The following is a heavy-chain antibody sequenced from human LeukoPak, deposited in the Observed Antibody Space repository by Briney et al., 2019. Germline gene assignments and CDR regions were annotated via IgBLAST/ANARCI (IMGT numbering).Heavy chain of an antibody. CDR1: GGSISSSSYY. CDR3: ARVYCSGGSCYSSFVSQNRHFDY. Sequence: SETLSLTCTVSGGSISSSSYYWGWIRQPPGKGLEWIGSIYYSGSTYYNPSLKGRVTISVDTSKNQFSLKLSSVTAADTAVYYCARVYCSGGSCYSSFVSQNRHFDYWGQGTLVTVSS. V-gene: IGHV4-39*07. J-gene: IGHJ4*02. CDR2: IYYSGST. D-gene: IGHD2-15*01.